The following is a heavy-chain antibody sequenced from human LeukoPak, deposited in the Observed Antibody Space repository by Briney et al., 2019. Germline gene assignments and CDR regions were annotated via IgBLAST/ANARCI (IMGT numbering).Heavy chain of an antibody. Sequence: SGGSLRLSCAASGFTFSSYSMNWVRQAPGKGLEWVSSISSSSSYIYYADSVKGRFTISRDSAKNSLYLQMNSLRAEDTAVYYCAREQQQLAPRGAFDIWGQGTMVTVSS. CDR3: AREQQQLAPRGAFDI. D-gene: IGHD6-13*01. V-gene: IGHV3-21*01. J-gene: IGHJ3*02. CDR2: ISSSSSYI. CDR1: GFTFSSYS.